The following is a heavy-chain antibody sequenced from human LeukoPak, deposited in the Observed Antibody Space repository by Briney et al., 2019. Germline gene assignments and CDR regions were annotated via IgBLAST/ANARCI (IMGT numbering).Heavy chain of an antibody. CDR2: ISSSGSTI. V-gene: IGHV3-48*03. CDR1: GFPFSSYE. D-gene: IGHD2-2*01. Sequence: GGSLRLSCAATGFPFSSYEMNWVRQAPGKGLEWVSYISSSGSTIYYADSVKGRFTISRDNAKNSLYLQMNSLRAEDTAVYYCARDLRSVVPAANGAYYYYGMDVWGQGTTVTVSS. J-gene: IGHJ6*02. CDR3: ARDLRSVVPAANGAYYYYGMDV.